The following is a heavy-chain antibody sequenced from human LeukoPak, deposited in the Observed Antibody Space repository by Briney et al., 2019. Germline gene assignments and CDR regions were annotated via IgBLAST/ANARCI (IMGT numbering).Heavy chain of an antibody. V-gene: IGHV3-21*01. CDR3: ARARSSWYRYYYYYMDV. CDR2: ISSSSSYI. CDR1: GFTFSSYS. D-gene: IGHD6-13*01. J-gene: IGHJ6*03. Sequence: GGSLRLSCAASGFTFSSYSMNWVRRAPGKGLEWVSSISSSSSYIYYADSVKGRFTISRDNAKNSLYLQMNSLRAEDTAVYYCARARSSWYRYYYYYMDVWGKGTTVTVSS.